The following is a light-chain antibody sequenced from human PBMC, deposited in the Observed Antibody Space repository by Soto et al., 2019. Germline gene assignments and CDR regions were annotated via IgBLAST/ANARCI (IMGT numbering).Light chain of an antibody. V-gene: IGLV1-40*01. J-gene: IGLJ1*01. CDR1: SSNIGTGYD. CDR2: DNN. Sequence: QSVLTQPPSVSGAPGQRVTISCTGSSSNIGTGYDVHWYQQLPGTAPKLLIYDNNNRPSGVPERFSGSKSGTSACLAITGLQAEDEADYYCQSYDSSLLGYVFGTGTKLTVL. CDR3: QSYDSSLLGYV.